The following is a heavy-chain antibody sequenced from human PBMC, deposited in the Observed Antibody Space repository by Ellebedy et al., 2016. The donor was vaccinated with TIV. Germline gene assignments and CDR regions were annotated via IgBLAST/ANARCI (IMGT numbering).Heavy chain of an antibody. CDR1: GFTFSGYW. D-gene: IGHD3-22*01. CDR3: ALFYYDTSGYTDSFGY. V-gene: IGHV3-74*01. J-gene: IGHJ4*02. CDR2: INGDGSST. Sequence: PGGSLRLSCAASGFTFSGYWMHWVRQAPGKGLVWVSRINGDGSSTSFADSVKGRFTVSRDNAKNTLYLQMNSLRAEDTAVYYCALFYYDTSGYTDSFGYWGQGTLVTVSS.